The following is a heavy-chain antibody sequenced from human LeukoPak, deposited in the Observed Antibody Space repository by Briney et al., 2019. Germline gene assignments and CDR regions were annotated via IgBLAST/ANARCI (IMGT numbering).Heavy chain of an antibody. D-gene: IGHD6-19*01. V-gene: IGHV4-39*07. CDR3: ARAGTVAGTSE. CDR1: GGSISSSTYY. CDR2: IYYSGST. J-gene: IGHJ4*02. Sequence: SETLSLTCTVSGGSISSSTYYWGWIRQPPGKGLEWIGTIYYSGSTYYNPALKSRVTISVDTSKNQFSLKLSSVTAADTAVYYCARAGTVAGTSEWGQGTLVTVSS.